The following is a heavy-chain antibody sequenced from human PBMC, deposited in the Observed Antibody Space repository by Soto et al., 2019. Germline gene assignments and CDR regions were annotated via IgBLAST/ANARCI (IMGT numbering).Heavy chain of an antibody. CDR3: AREENSGYDINFDY. J-gene: IGHJ4*02. V-gene: IGHV6-1*01. CDR2: TYYRSKWYN. Sequence: PSQTLSLTCAISGDSVSSNSAAWNWFRQSPSRGLEWLGRTYYRSKWYNDYAVSVKSRITINPDTSKNQFSLQLNSVTPEDTAVYYCAREENSGYDINFDYWGQGTLVTVSS. D-gene: IGHD5-12*01. CDR1: GDSVSSNSAA.